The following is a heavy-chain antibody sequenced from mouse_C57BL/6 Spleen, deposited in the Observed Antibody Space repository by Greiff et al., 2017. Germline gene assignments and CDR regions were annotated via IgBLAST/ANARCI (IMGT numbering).Heavy chain of an antibody. CDR2: IDPSDSET. J-gene: IGHJ2*01. D-gene: IGHD6-2*01. CDR1: GYTFTSYW. V-gene: IGHV1-52*01. CDR3: ARVSRPPEDYFDY. Sequence: VQLQQPGAELVRPGSSVKLSCKASGYTFTSYWMHWVKQRPIQGLEWIGNIDPSDSETHYNQKFKDKDTLTVDKSSSTAYMQLSSLTSEDSAVYYCARVSRPPEDYFDYWGQGTTLTVSS.